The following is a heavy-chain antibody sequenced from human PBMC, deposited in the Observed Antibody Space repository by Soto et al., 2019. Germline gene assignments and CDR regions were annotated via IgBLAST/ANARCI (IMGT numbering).Heavy chain of an antibody. D-gene: IGHD6-19*01. CDR1: GFSLNTNGVG. Sequence: SGPTLVSPTQTLTLTCTFSGFSLNTNGVGVGWIRQPAGKALEWLALIYWDDDKRYSPSLKSRLTITTDTSKNQVVLTMTNMDPVDTATYYCAHRRVRDSSGENFDSWGQGTLVTVSS. V-gene: IGHV2-5*02. CDR2: IYWDDDK. CDR3: AHRRVRDSSGENFDS. J-gene: IGHJ4*02.